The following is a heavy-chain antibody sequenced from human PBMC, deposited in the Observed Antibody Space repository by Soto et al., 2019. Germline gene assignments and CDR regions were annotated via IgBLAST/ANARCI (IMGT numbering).Heavy chain of an antibody. J-gene: IGHJ4*02. CDR1: GFTFSSYG. V-gene: IGHV3-33*01. CDR2: IWYDGSNK. D-gene: IGHD6-13*01. CDR3: ARELRIAAAVYFDY. Sequence: PGGSLRLSCAASGFTFSSYGMHWVRQAPGKGLEWVAVIWYDGSNKYYADSVKGRFTISRDNSKNTLYLQMNSLRAEDTAVYYCARELRIAAAVYFDYWGQGTQVTVSS.